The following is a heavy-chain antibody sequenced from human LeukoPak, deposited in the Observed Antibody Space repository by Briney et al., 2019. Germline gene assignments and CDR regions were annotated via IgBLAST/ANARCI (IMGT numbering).Heavy chain of an antibody. CDR3: ARVMGDGSGSYPDYYGMDV. D-gene: IGHD3-10*01. J-gene: IGHJ6*02. V-gene: IGHV3-11*01. CDR1: GFTFSDYY. CDR2: ISSSGSTI. Sequence: GGSLRLSCAASGFTFSDYYMSWIRQAPGKGLEWVSYISSSGSTIYYADSVKGRFTISRDNAKNSLYLQMNSLRAEDTAVYYCARVMGDGSGSYPDYYGMDVWGQGTTVTVSS.